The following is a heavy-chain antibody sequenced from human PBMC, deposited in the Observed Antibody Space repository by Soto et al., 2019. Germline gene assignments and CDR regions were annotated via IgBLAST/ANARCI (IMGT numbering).Heavy chain of an antibody. V-gene: IGHV3-7*03. Sequence: PGGSLRLSCAASGFTFSSYWMTWVRQAPGKGLEWVANIKQSGSETYYVDSVKGRFTISRGDAKNAVYLQMNTLRAEDTAVYFWARGYGIDYWGQGTLVTVSS. CDR1: GFTFSSYW. J-gene: IGHJ4*02. CDR2: IKQSGSET. D-gene: IGHD5-18*01. CDR3: ARGYGIDY.